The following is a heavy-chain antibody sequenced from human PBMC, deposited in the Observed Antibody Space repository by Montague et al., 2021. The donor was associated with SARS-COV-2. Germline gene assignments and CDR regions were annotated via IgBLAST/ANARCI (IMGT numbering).Heavy chain of an antibody. D-gene: IGHD5-24*01. J-gene: IGHJ6*02. CDR3: ARGAGGWLQGGYCGMDD. CDR2: INSSGSST. V-gene: IGHV3-74*01. Sequence: SLRLSCASSGFAFSSYWMHWVRQAPGKGLVWVSRINSSGSSTCYADSVKGRFTISRDNAKNTLYLQMNSLRAEDTAVYYCARGAGGWLQGGYCGMDDWGQGTTVTVSS. CDR1: GFAFSSYW.